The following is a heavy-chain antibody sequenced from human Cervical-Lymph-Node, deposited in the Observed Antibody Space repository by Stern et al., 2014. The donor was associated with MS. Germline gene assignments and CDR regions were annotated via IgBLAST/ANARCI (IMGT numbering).Heavy chain of an antibody. CDR1: GFTVSSNY. CDR3: ATSGYNSKASFEY. V-gene: IGHV3-53*01. Sequence: EMQLVESGGGLIQPGGSLRLSCAASGFTVSSNYMSWVRQAPGTGLEWVSVIYADGSTDYADSVKGRFTIARDNSKNTVYLQMNSLRAEDTAVYYCATSGYNSKASFEYWGQGTLVTVSS. J-gene: IGHJ4*02. CDR2: IYADGST. D-gene: IGHD1-1*01.